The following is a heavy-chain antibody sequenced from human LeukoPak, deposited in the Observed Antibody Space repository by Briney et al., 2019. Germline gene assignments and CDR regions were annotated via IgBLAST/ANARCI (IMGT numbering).Heavy chain of an antibody. Sequence: GGSLRLSCAASGFTFSSYSMNWVRQAPGKGLEGVSSISSSSSYIYYADSVKGRFTIPRDNAKNSLYLQMNSLRAEDTAVYYCARAGEDGDYRLEPMRYGMDVWGQGTTVTVSS. CDR1: GFTFSSYS. D-gene: IGHD4-17*01. J-gene: IGHJ6*02. V-gene: IGHV3-21*01. CDR2: ISSSSSYI. CDR3: ARAGEDGDYRLEPMRYGMDV.